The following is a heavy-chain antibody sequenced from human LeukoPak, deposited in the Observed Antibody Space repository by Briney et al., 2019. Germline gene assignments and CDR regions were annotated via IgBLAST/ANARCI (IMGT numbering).Heavy chain of an antibody. CDR2: ISGSGGST. CDR3: AKWNSGYDYYFDY. CDR1: GFTFSSYA. V-gene: IGHV3-23*01. D-gene: IGHD5-12*01. J-gene: IGHJ4*02. Sequence: PGGSLRLFCAASGFTFSSYAMSWVRQAPGKGLEWVSAISGSGGSTYYEDSVKGRFTISRDNSKDTLYLQMNSLRAEDTALYYCAKWNSGYDYYFDYWGQGTLVTVSS.